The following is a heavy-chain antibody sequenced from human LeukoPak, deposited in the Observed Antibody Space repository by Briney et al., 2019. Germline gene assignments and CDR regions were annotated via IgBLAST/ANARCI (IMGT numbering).Heavy chain of an antibody. CDR2: MNPNSGNT. Sequence: APVTVSCKASGYTFTSYDINWVRQATGQGLEWMGWMNPNSGNTGYAQKFQGRVTMTRNTSISTAYMELSSLRSEDTAVYYCARERLRIAVAGRGKNWFDPRGQGTLVTVSS. D-gene: IGHD6-19*01. J-gene: IGHJ5*02. CDR1: GYTFTSYD. V-gene: IGHV1-8*01. CDR3: ARERLRIAVAGRGKNWFDP.